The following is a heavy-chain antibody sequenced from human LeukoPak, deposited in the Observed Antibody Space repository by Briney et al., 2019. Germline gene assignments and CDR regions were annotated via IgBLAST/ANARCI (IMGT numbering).Heavy chain of an antibody. J-gene: IGHJ5*02. CDR1: GYSISSCYY. CDR2: IYNSGST. Sequence: SETLSLTCTASGYSISSCYYWGWIRHPPGKGLELIGSIYNSGSTYYNPSLKSRVTISIDTSKNPFSLKLSSVTAADTAVYYCARSTGEWFDPWGQGTLVTVSS. V-gene: IGHV4-38-2*02. CDR3: ARSTGEWFDP. D-gene: IGHD7-27*01.